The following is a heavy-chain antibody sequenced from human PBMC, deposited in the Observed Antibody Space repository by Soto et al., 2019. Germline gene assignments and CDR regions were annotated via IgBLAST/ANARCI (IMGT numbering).Heavy chain of an antibody. CDR1: GYALTELS. J-gene: IGHJ4*02. CDR2: FDPEDGET. D-gene: IGHD3-22*01. Sequence: GASVKVSCKVSGYALTELSMHWVRQAPGKGLEWMGGFDPEDGETIYAQKFQGRVTMTEDTSTDTAYMELSSLRSEDTAVYYCATGLSYDSSGYLIDYWGQGTLVTVSS. V-gene: IGHV1-24*01. CDR3: ATGLSYDSSGYLIDY.